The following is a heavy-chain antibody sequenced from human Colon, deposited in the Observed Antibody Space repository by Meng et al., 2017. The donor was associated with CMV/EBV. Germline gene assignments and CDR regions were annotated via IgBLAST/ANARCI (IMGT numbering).Heavy chain of an antibody. J-gene: IGHJ6*02. CDR1: GFTFSIYA. CDR2: ISWNSGGI. CDR3: AKDNHYYGMDV. Sequence: SLKISCAASGFTFSIYAMHWVRQAPGKGLEWVSGISWNSGGIGYADSVKGRFTISRDNAKNSLYLQLNSLRAEDTALYYCAKDNHYYGMDVWGQGTTVTVSS. V-gene: IGHV3-9*01.